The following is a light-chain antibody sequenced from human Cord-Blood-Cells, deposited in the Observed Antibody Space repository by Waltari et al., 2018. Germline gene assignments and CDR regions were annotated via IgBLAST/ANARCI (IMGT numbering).Light chain of an antibody. CDR2: AES. J-gene: IGKJ1*01. CDR3: QQSYRTPRWT. CDR1: QSIRSY. V-gene: IGKV1-39*01. Sequence: DIQMTQFPSSLSASVGDRVTIACRASQSIRSYLNWYQQKPGKTPKLLNHAESSLQRGVPSSLRGRGSGTDFALTINSLQHEDFATFYCQQSYRTPRWTFGQGTKVEIK.